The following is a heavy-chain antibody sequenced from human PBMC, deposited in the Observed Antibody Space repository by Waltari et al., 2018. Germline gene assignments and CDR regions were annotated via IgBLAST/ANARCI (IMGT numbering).Heavy chain of an antibody. V-gene: IGHV1-46*01. J-gene: IGHJ2*01. CDR3: ARVTRAGYSSGWYGRSVPRHWYFDL. CDR1: GYTFTSYY. Sequence: QVQLVQSGAEVKKPGASVKVSCKASGYTFTSYYMHWVRQAPGQGLEWMGIINPSGGSTSYARKFKGRVTMTRDTSTSTVYMGLSSLRSEDTAVYYCARVTRAGYSSGWYGRSVPRHWYFDLWGRGTLVTVSS. D-gene: IGHD6-19*01. CDR2: INPSGGST.